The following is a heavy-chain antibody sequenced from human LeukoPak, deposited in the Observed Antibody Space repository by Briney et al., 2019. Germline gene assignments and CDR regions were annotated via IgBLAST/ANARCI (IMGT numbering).Heavy chain of an antibody. CDR1: GHTFTGYY. V-gene: IGHV1-2*02. J-gene: IGHJ3*02. D-gene: IGHD3-22*01. CDR3: ARSPVHTYYYDNSRGGGAFDI. Sequence: ASVKVSCKASGHTFTGYYMHWVRQAPGQGLEWMGWINANSGDTNYAQKFQGRVTMTRDTSISTAYMELSRLRSDDTAVYYCARSPVHTYYYDNSRGGGAFDIWGQGTMVTVSS. CDR2: INANSGDT.